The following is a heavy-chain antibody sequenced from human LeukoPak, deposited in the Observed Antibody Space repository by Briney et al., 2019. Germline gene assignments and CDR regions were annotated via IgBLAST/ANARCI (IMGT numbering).Heavy chain of an antibody. D-gene: IGHD6-19*01. Sequence: GGSLRLSCVASGFTFSDYWMHWVRQAPGKGLVWVSRINSDGSSTSYADSVKGRFTISRDNAKNTLYLQMNSLRAEDTAVYYCARDHPGIAVAGTTYGMDVWGQGTTVTVSS. V-gene: IGHV3-74*01. CDR1: GFTFSDYW. J-gene: IGHJ6*02. CDR2: INSDGSST. CDR3: ARDHPGIAVAGTTYGMDV.